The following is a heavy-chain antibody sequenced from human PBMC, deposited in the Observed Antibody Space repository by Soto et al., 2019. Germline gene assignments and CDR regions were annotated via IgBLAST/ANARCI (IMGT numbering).Heavy chain of an antibody. CDR1: GGSISSSSYF. V-gene: IGHV4-39*01. J-gene: IGHJ5*02. CDR2: IYYSGST. D-gene: IGHD2-21*02. Sequence: QLQLQESGPGLVKPSETLSLTCTVSGGSISSSSYFWGWIRQPPGKGLEWIGRIYYSGSTYYNPSLNSPVTVSVDTSKNQCSLKLSSVTAADTAVYYCARHPSDFWFDPWGQGTLVTVSS. CDR3: ARHPSDFWFDP.